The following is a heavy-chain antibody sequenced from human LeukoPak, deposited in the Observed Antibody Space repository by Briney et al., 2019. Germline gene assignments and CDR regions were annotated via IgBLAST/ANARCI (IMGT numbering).Heavy chain of an antibody. CDR3: AREGSGYQLNWFDP. V-gene: IGHV1-69*05. CDR2: IIPIFGTA. J-gene: IGHJ5*02. CDR1: GGTFSSYA. D-gene: IGHD3-22*01. Sequence: SSVEVSCKASGGTFSSYAISWVRQAPGQGLEWMGRIIPIFGTANYAQKFQGRVTITTDESTSTAYMELSSLRSEDTAVYYCAREGSGYQLNWFDPWGQGTLVTVSS.